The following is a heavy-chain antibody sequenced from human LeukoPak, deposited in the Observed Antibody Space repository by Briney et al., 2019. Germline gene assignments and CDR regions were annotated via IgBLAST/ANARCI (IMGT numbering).Heavy chain of an antibody. D-gene: IGHD6-6*01. CDR2: IYYSGST. Sequence: SETLSLTCTVSGGSISSGDYYWSWIRQPPGKGLEWIGYIYYSGSTYYNPSLMSRVTISVDTSKNQFSLKLSSVTAADTAVYYCAREGGYGSSHFDYWGQGTLVTVSS. V-gene: IGHV4-30-4*08. CDR1: GGSISSGDYY. J-gene: IGHJ4*02. CDR3: AREGGYGSSHFDY.